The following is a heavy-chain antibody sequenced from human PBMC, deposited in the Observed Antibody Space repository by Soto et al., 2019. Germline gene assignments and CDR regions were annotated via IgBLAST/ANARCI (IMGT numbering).Heavy chain of an antibody. Sequence: KPSETLSLTCTVSGGSISSGGYYWSWIRQHPGKGLEWIGYIYYSGSTYYNPSLKSRVTISVDTSKNQFSLKLSSVTAADTAVYYCARAWGLRLGELSLPNWFDPWGQGTLVTVSS. V-gene: IGHV4-31*03. D-gene: IGHD3-16*02. CDR2: IYYSGST. J-gene: IGHJ5*02. CDR1: GGSISSGGYY. CDR3: ARAWGLRLGELSLPNWFDP.